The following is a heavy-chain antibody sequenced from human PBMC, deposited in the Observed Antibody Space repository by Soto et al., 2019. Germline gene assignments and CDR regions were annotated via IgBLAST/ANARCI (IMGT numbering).Heavy chain of an antibody. CDR1: GFTFSSYA. J-gene: IGHJ4*02. Sequence: GGSLRLSCAASGFTFSSYAMSWVRQAPGKGLEWISGISASGRSTYCAYSLKGRFTISRDNSNNTLYLQMNNLRAEDTAVYYCADGGEWSFSFEYGGLGTRVTVSS. CDR3: ADGGEWSFSFEY. CDR2: ISASGRST. D-gene: IGHD3-16*02. V-gene: IGHV3-23*01.